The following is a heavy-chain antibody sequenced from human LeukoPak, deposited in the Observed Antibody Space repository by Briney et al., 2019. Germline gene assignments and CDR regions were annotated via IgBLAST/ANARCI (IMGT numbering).Heavy chain of an antibody. CDR2: IKQDGSEK. CDR1: GFTFSSYW. CDR3: AKEPPGAVAGFAEYFQH. J-gene: IGHJ1*01. D-gene: IGHD6-19*01. Sequence: GGSLRLSCAASGFTFSSYWMSWVRQAPGKGLEWVANIKQDGSEKYYVDSVKGRFTIFRDNAKNSLYLQMNSLRAEDTAVYYCAKEPPGAVAGFAEYFQHWGQGTLVTVSS. V-gene: IGHV3-7*01.